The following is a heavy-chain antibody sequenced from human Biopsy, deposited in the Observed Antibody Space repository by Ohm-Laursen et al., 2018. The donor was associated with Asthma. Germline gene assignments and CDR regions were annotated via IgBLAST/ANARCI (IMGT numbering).Heavy chain of an antibody. CDR1: SGSGGYMRSGNYY. J-gene: IGHJ6*02. Sequence: GTLSLTCSLSSGSGGYMRSGNYYWGWIRQPPGKGLAWIGSIYYSGTTYSNPSLESRVTVSAATSKNQFSLKLTSGTAADTAVYYCVRGSSSWHHGPFHYYYGRDVWGQGTTATVSS. D-gene: IGHD6-13*01. CDR2: IYYSGTT. V-gene: IGHV4-39*01. CDR3: VRGSSSWHHGPFHYYYGRDV.